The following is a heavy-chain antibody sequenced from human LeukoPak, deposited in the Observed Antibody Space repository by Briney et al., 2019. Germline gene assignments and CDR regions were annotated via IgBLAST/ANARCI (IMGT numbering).Heavy chain of an antibody. V-gene: IGHV3-33*01. Sequence: PGGSLRLSCAASGFTFSSYGMHWVRQAPGKGLEWVAVIWYDGSNKYYADSVKGRFTISRDNSKNTLYLQMNSLRAEDTAVYYCARDQGSGTYGGYDYWGQGTLVTVSS. D-gene: IGHD3-10*01. CDR1: GFTFSSYG. CDR3: ARDQGSGTYGGYDY. CDR2: IWYDGSNK. J-gene: IGHJ4*02.